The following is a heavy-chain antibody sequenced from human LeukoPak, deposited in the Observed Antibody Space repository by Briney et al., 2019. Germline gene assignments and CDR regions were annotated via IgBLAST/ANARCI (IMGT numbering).Heavy chain of an antibody. CDR2: IYPGDSDA. CDR3: ARRTGDYYDSSGYYRG. V-gene: IGHV5-51*01. D-gene: IGHD3-22*01. CDR1: GDSFSTYW. J-gene: IGHJ4*02. Sequence: GESLKISCNVSGDSFSTYWIAWVRQRPGKGLEWMGIIYPGDSDAKYSPSLQGQVTFSVDKSAGTAFLQWHSLKASDTAMYYCARRTGDYYDSSGYYRGWGQGTLVTVSS.